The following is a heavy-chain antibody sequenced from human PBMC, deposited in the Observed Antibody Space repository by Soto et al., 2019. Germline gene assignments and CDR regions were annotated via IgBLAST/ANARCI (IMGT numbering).Heavy chain of an antibody. J-gene: IGHJ4*02. CDR1: GRSMSSNY. CDR3: ASYRGALYFES. Sequence: XATLSLTCSVSGRSMSSNYWSWIRQSPDKGLEWLGYVFYGGTDYNPSLGGRVSMSVETSKSQFSLKLTSVTVADTAVYYCASYRGALYFESWGPGILVTVSS. CDR2: VFYGGT. D-gene: IGHD3-16*01. V-gene: IGHV4-59*01.